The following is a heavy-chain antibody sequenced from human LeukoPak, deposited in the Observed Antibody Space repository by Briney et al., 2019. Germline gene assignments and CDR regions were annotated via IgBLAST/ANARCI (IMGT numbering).Heavy chain of an antibody. CDR2: ISYDGSNK. J-gene: IGHJ6*02. V-gene: IGHV3-30*04. Sequence: PGGSLRLSCAASGFTFSSYAMHWVRQAPGKGLEWVAVISYDGSNKYYADSVKGRFTISRDKSKSTLYLQMNSLRVEDTAIYYCVKGIRGYYYNMDVWGQGTTVTVSS. CDR1: GFTFSSYA. CDR3: VKGIRGYYYNMDV.